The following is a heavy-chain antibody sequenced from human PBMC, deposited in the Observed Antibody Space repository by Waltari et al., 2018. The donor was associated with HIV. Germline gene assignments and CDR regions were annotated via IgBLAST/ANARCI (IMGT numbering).Heavy chain of an antibody. Sequence: VRLVESGGGSIKTGGSLRLSGAALGFTLRHHWMDWVRHGPGKGLVWVARINSGGTTREYADAVKGRFVISRDNARNTVYLQLNSLRAEDTAVYFCARASHYFEFSTFDGDYYFDVWGRGTRVAVSS. CDR1: GFTLRHHW. J-gene: IGHJ4*01. D-gene: IGHD3-9*01. CDR2: INSGGTTR. V-gene: IGHV3-74*03. CDR3: ARASHYFEFSTFDGDYYFDV.